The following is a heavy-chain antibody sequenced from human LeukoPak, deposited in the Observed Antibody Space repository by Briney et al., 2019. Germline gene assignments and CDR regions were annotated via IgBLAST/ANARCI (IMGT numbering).Heavy chain of an antibody. V-gene: IGHV3-23*01. CDR1: GFTFSSSA. J-gene: IGHJ4*02. CDR3: AKQLGYCSDGSCYFPY. CDR2: ISNNGGYT. D-gene: IGHD2-15*01. Sequence: GGSLRLSCAASGFTFSSSAMSWVRQAPGKGLEWVSAISNNGGYTYYADSVQGRFTISRDNSKSTLCLQMNSLRAEDTAVYYCAKQLGYCSDGSCYFPYWGQGTLDTVSS.